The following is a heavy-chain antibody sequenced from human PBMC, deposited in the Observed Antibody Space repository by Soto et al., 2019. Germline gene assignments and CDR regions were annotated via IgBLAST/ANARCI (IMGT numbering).Heavy chain of an antibody. V-gene: IGHV5-10-1*01. D-gene: IGHD3-22*01. CDR1: GYSFARHW. CDR2: IDPSDSQT. J-gene: IGHJ4*02. CDR3: ARQIYDSDTGPNFQYYFDS. Sequence: GEALKISCKGSGYSFARHWITWVRQKPGKGLEWMGRIDPSDSQTYYSPSFRGHVTISATKSITTVFLQWSSLRASDTAMYYCARQIYDSDTGPNFQYYFDSWGQGTPVTVSS.